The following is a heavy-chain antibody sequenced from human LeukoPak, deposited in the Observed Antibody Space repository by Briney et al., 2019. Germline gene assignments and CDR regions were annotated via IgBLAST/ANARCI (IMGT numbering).Heavy chain of an antibody. D-gene: IGHD1-26*01. J-gene: IGHJ3*02. CDR2: IYYSGST. CDR1: GGSISSYY. CDR3: ARDHSGSYRRRAFDI. V-gene: IGHV4-59*01. Sequence: SETLSLTCTVSGGSISSYYWSWLRQPPGKGLEWIGYIYYSGSTNYNPSLKSRVTISVDTSKNQFSLKLSSVTAADTAVYYCARDHSGSYRRRAFDIWGQGTMVTVSS.